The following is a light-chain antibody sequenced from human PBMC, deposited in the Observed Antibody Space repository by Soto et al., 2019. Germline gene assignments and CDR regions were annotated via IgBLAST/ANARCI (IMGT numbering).Light chain of an antibody. J-gene: IGKJ1*01. CDR1: QTVIGNF. CDR3: QLYNSSPWT. V-gene: IGKV3-20*01. Sequence: EIVLTQSPGTLSLSPGEPATLSCRASQTVIGNFLAWYQQRPGQAPRLLFYGASTRAAGSPARFSASGSGRDFTLTISRLEPEDFAFYYCQLYNSSPWTFGRGTRVYVK. CDR2: GAS.